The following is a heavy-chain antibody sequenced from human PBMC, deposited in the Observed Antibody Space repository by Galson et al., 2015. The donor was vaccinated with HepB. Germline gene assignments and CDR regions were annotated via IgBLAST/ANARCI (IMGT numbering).Heavy chain of an antibody. V-gene: IGHV3-23*03. J-gene: IGHJ4*02. CDR3: AKDRKPDGLYDIDY. CDR2: IFSGGNGI. CDR1: GFSFGGYA. D-gene: IGHD1-14*01. Sequence: SLRLSCAGSGFSFGGYAMNWVRQAPGKRLEWVSVIFSGGNGIQYADSVKGRFTISRDNSRKTLYLQMNSLRDDDTAVYYCAKDRKPDGLYDIDYWGQGTRVTVSS.